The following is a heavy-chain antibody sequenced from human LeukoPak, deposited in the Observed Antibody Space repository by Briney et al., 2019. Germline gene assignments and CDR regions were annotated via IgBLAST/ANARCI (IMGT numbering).Heavy chain of an antibody. CDR3: AKALISLSTFDY. Sequence: GGSLRLSCAPSGFTFSTYTMGWVRQAPGKGLEWVSSISSRGESTDYADSVKGRFTISRDNSKDTLFLQMNSLRADDTAVYYCAKALISLSTFDYWGQETLVTVSS. CDR2: ISSRGEST. V-gene: IGHV3-23*01. D-gene: IGHD2/OR15-2a*01. J-gene: IGHJ4*02. CDR1: GFTFSTYT.